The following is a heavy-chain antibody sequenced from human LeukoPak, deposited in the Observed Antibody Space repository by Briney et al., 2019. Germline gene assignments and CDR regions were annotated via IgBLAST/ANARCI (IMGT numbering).Heavy chain of an antibody. Sequence: GGSLRLSCAASGFTVSNNYMSWVRQAPGKGLEWVSSISSSSSYIYYADSVKGRFTISRDNSKNTLYLQMNSLRVEDTAVYYCARGGAFDVWGQGTMVTVSS. CDR3: ARGGAFDV. V-gene: IGHV3-21*04. D-gene: IGHD3-16*01. J-gene: IGHJ3*01. CDR2: ISSSSSYI. CDR1: GFTVSNNY.